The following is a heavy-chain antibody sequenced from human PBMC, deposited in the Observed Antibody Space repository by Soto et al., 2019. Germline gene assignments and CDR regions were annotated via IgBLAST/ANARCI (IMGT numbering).Heavy chain of an antibody. D-gene: IGHD2-2*01. J-gene: IGHJ6*03. Sequence: SETLSLTCTVSGGSISSYYWRWIRQPPGKGLEWIGYIYYSGSTNYNPSLKSRVTISVDTSKNQFSLKLSSVTAADTAVYYCARLNGRIPAAAISYYYYYYMDVWGKGTTVTVSS. CDR2: IYYSGST. CDR3: ARLNGRIPAAAISYYYYYYMDV. CDR1: GGSISSYY. V-gene: IGHV4-59*08.